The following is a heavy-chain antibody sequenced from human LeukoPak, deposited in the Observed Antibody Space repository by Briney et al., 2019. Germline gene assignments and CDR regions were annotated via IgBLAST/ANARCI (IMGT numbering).Heavy chain of an antibody. CDR1: GSTFRDHY. V-gene: IGHV3-11*01. Sequence: GGSLRLSCAASGSTFRDHYMGWIRQAPGKGLEWVAYITASGSTINYADSVKGRFTISRDNDKNSLFLQMTSLRVDDTAVYYCARGIAVAGLDYWGQGTLVTVSS. CDR3: ARGIAVAGLDY. D-gene: IGHD6-19*01. J-gene: IGHJ4*02. CDR2: ITASGSTI.